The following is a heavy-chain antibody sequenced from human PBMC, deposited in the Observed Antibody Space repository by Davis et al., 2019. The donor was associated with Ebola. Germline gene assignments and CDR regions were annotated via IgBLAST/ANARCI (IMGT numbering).Heavy chain of an antibody. J-gene: IGHJ4*02. CDR2: MNPKSGNT. CDR3: ARAVGGRLIDY. V-gene: IGHV1-8*02. Sequence: ASVKVSCKASGYTFTSYGISWVRQATGQGLEWMGWMNPKSGNTGYAQKFQGRVNMTRDTSITTAYMELRSLRAEDTAVYYCARAVGGRLIDYWGQGMLVSVSS. CDR1: GYTFTSYG. D-gene: IGHD6-19*01.